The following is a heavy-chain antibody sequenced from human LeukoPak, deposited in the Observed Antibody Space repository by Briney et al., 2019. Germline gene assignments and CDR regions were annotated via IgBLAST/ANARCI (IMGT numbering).Heavy chain of an antibody. V-gene: IGHV3-21*01. CDR1: GFTFSSYS. CDR2: ISSSSSYI. Sequence: GGSLRLSCAASGFTFSSYSMNWVRRAPGKGLEWVSSISSSSSYIYYADSVKGRFTISRDNAKNSLYLQMNSLRAEDTAVYYCARGRFSGSSDFDYWGQGTLVTVSS. J-gene: IGHJ4*02. CDR3: ARGRFSGSSDFDY. D-gene: IGHD1-26*01.